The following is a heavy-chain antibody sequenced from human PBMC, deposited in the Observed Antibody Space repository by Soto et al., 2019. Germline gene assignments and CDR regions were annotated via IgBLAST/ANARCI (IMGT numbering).Heavy chain of an antibody. CDR3: APSRDGYNDLGFGWFDR. D-gene: IGHD2-21*01. CDR2: IIPILGIA. J-gene: IGHJ5*02. V-gene: IGHV1-69*02. Sequence: QVQLVQSGAEVKKPGSSVKVSCKASGGTFSSYTISWVRQAPGQGLEWMGRIIPILGIANYAQKFQGRVTNTADKSTITGYMEMSRLRFEDTAVYYCAPSRDGYNDLGFGWFDRWGQGTLVTVSS. CDR1: GGTFSSYT.